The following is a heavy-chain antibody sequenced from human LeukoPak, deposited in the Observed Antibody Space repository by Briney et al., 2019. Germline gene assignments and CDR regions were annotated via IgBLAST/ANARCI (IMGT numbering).Heavy chain of an antibody. D-gene: IGHD5-18*01. CDR2: ISWNSGSI. J-gene: IGHJ4*02. CDR3: ARARYSYGTDFDY. V-gene: IGHV3-9*01. CDR1: GFTFDDYA. Sequence: PGGSLRLSCAASGFTFDDYAMHWVRQAPGKGLEGVSGISWNSGSIGYADSVKGRFTISRDNAKNTLYLQMNSLRAEDTAVYYCARARYSYGTDFDYWGQGTLVIVSS.